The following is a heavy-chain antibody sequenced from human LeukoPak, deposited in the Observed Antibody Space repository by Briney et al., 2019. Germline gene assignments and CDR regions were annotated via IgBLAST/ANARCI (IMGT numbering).Heavy chain of an antibody. CDR2: ISSSSSYI. J-gene: IGHJ4*02. CDR3: ARYYYDSSGYYYFDY. V-gene: IGHV3-21*04. D-gene: IGHD3-22*01. Sequence: GGSLRLSCAASGFTFSSYTMNWVRQAPGKGLEWVSSISSSSSYIYYADSVKGRFTISRDNAKNSLYLQMNSLRAEDTAVYYCARYYYDSSGYYYFDYGGQGTLVTVSS. CDR1: GFTFSSYT.